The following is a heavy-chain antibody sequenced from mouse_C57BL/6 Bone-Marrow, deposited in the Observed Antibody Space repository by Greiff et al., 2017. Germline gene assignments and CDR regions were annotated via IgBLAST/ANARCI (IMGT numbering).Heavy chain of an antibody. CDR2: INPNNGGT. Sequence: EVKLVESGPELVKPGASVKISCKASGYTFTDYYMNWVKQSHGKSLEWIGDINPNNGGTSYNQKFKGKATLTVDKSSSTAYMELRSLTSEDSAVYYCARGAYYSNYAYAMDYWGQGTSVTVSS. D-gene: IGHD2-5*01. J-gene: IGHJ4*01. CDR1: GYTFTDYY. CDR3: ARGAYYSNYAYAMDY. V-gene: IGHV1-26*01.